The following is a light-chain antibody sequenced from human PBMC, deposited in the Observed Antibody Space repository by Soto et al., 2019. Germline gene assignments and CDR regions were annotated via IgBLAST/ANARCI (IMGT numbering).Light chain of an antibody. J-gene: IGLJ1*01. V-gene: IGLV1-47*01. CDR2: RNN. Sequence: QSVLTQPPSASGTPGQRVTISCSGSSSNIGSNYVSWYQQLPGTAPKLLIYRNNQRPSGFPDRFSGSKSGTSASLAISGLRSEDEADYYCAAWDDSLSGLYVFGTGTKLTVL. CDR1: SSNIGSNY. CDR3: AAWDDSLSGLYV.